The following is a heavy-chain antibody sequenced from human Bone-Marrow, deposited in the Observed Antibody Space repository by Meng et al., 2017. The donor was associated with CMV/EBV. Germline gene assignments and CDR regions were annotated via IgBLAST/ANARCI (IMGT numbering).Heavy chain of an antibody. CDR1: GGTFSSYA. D-gene: IGHD3-22*01. CDR3: AREGYYYDSSGYYVTYCYYGMDV. CDR2: IIPILGIA. V-gene: IGHV1-69*10. Sequence: SVKVSCKASGGTFSSYAISWVRQAPGQGLEWMGGIIPILGIANYAQKFQGRVTITADKSTSTAYMELSSLRSEDTAVYYCAREGYYYDSSGYYVTYCYYGMDVWGQGTTVTVSS. J-gene: IGHJ6*02.